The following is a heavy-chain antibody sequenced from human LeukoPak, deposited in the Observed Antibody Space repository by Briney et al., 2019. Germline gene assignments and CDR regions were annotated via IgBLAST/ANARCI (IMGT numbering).Heavy chain of an antibody. CDR2: ISDSGAST. V-gene: IGHV3-23*01. J-gene: IGHJ6*03. D-gene: IGHD1-1*01. CDR3: VREEVGWNPYHYYYMDV. CDR1: GFTFSRFA. Sequence: PGGSLRLSCAASGFTFSRFAMNWVRQAPGKGLEWVSAISDSGASTYYADSVKGRFTISRDNAKNSLYLQMNSLRAEDTAVYYCVREEVGWNPYHYYYMDVWGKGTTVTVSS.